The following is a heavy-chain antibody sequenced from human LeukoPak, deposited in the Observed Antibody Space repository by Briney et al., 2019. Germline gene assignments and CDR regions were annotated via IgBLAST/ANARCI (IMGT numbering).Heavy chain of an antibody. D-gene: IGHD6-19*01. J-gene: IGHJ4*02. Sequence: SETLSLTCAVSGGSFSGYYWSWIRQPPGTGLEWIGEINHSGSTNYNPSLKSRVTISADTSKNQFSLKLSSVTAADTAVYYCARGSGSGWYNTRYYFDYWGQGTLVTVSS. CDR2: INHSGST. CDR1: GGSFSGYY. CDR3: ARGSGSGWYNTRYYFDY. V-gene: IGHV4-34*01.